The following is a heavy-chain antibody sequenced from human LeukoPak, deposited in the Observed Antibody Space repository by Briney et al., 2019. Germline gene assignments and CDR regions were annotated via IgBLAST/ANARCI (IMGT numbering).Heavy chain of an antibody. CDR1: GGSISSYY. CDR2: IYTSGST. CDR3: ARDQDGSFLYYMDV. Sequence: PSETLSLTCTVSGGSISSYYWSWIRQPAGKGLEWIGRIYTSGSTNYNPSLKSRVTMSVDTSKNQFSLKLSSVTAADTAVYYCARDQDGSFLYYMDVWGKGTTVTVSS. J-gene: IGHJ6*03. V-gene: IGHV4-4*07. D-gene: IGHD1-26*01.